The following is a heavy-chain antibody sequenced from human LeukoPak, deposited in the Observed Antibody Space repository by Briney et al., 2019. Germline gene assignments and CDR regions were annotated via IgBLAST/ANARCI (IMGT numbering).Heavy chain of an antibody. V-gene: IGHV4-4*07. Sequence: SETLSLTCTLSGGSLTSEYWGSVRQPAGKGLEWIGRIYSSGITDYNPSLRSRVTLSVDKSKNQFSLRLKSVTAADTAVYYFARFHFSGASCYCDYWGQGTLVTVSS. CDR1: GGSLTSEY. CDR3: ARFHFSGASCYCDY. CDR2: IYSSGIT. D-gene: IGHD2-15*01. J-gene: IGHJ4*02.